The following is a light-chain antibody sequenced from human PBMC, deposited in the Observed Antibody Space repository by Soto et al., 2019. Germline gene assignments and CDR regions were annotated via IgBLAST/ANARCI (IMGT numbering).Light chain of an antibody. CDR3: QQYNNWPST. Sequence: EILLTQSPSTLAVSPGERATLSCRASQSVSSNLAWYQQKPGQAPRLLIYGASTRATGIPARFSGSGSGTEFTLTISSLPSEDFEVYYCQQYNNWPSTFGQGTRLEIK. V-gene: IGKV3-15*01. CDR1: QSVSSN. J-gene: IGKJ5*01. CDR2: GAS.